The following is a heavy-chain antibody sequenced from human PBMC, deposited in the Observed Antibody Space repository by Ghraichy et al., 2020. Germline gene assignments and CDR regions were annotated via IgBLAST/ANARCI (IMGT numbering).Heavy chain of an antibody. CDR2: VNGNGAWT. CDR3: AKISAFGGIGVDYFDL. CDR1: GFTFSSYA. Sequence: GGSLRLSCAASGFTFSSYAMSWVRQAPGKGLEWVSTVNGNGAWTGHGDSVKGRFIISRDNSKNTLYLQMNSLSAEDTAVYYCAKISAFGGIGVDYFDLWGQGTLVTVSS. D-gene: IGHD4-23*01. V-gene: IGHV3-23*01. J-gene: IGHJ4*02.